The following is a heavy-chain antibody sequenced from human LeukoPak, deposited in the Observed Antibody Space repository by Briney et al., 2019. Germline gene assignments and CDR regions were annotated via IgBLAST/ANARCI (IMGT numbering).Heavy chain of an antibody. CDR2: IRERGGGP. J-gene: IGHJ4*02. CDR1: GITVSNYG. V-gene: IGHV3-23*01. CDR3: AKRGIVIRGFLVMGFHKEAYYFDN. Sequence: GGSLRLSCVVSGITVSNYGMNWGPRAPGKGLEWVSGIRERGGGPNYAGSVKGRFTISRDNSMNTVYLQMNSLRAEDTAVYFCAKRGIVIRGFLVMGFHKEAYYFDNWGQGVLVTVSS. D-gene: IGHD3-10*01.